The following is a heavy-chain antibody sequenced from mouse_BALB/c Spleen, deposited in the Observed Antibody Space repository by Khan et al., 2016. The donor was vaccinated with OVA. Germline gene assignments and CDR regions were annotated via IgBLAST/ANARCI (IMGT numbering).Heavy chain of an antibody. Sequence: QVQLQQSGPELVKPGTSVRISCKASGYTFTSYYLYWVKQRPGQGLEWIGWIYPGNINTEYNEKFKGKATLTADKSSSTSYMHLTSLTSEDSAVYFFAREGYCGNNRAWFAYWGQGTLVTVSA. CDR3: AREGYCGNNRAWFAY. D-gene: IGHD2-1*01. CDR1: GYTFTSYY. CDR2: IYPGNINT. V-gene: IGHV1S56*01. J-gene: IGHJ3*01.